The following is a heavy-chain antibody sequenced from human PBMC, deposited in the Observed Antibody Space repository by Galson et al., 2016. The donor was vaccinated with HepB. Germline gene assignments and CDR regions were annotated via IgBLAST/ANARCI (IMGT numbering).Heavy chain of an antibody. V-gene: IGHV5-10-1*01. D-gene: IGHD2-2*01. CDR1: GYSFTSYW. J-gene: IGHJ4*02. Sequence: QSGAEVKKPGESLRISCKGSGYSFTSYWISWVRQMPGKGLEWMGRIDPSDSYTSYSPSFQGHVTISADKSISTAYVQWSSLKASDTAMYYCARRRKYCDTISCISPRGHCAQGTRVTVSS. CDR2: IDPSDSYT. CDR3: ARRRKYCDTISCISPRGH.